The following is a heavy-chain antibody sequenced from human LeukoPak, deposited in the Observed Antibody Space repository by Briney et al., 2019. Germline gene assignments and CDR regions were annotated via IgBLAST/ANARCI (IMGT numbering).Heavy chain of an antibody. CDR1: GFTFDDYA. CDR2: ISWNSGSI. V-gene: IGHV3-9*01. J-gene: IGHJ4*02. CDR3: AKGITIFGVVIGLLDY. Sequence: GRSLRLSCAASGFTFDDYAMHWVRQAPGKGLEWVSGISWNSGSIGYADSVKGRFTISRDNAKNSLYLQMNSLRAEDTALYYCAKGITIFGVVIGLLDYWGQGTLVTASS. D-gene: IGHD3-3*01.